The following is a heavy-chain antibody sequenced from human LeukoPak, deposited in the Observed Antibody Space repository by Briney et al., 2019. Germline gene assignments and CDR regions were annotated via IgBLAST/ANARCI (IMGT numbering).Heavy chain of an antibody. V-gene: IGHV3-23*01. CDR1: GFTFSSYD. CDR3: ARDRAYGGDYDY. Sequence: GSLRLSCAASGFTFSSYDMSWVRQAPGKGLEWVSAISGRGGNTYYADSVKGRFTISRDNFKNTLYLQMNSLRAEGTAIYYCARDRAYGGDYDYWGQGTLVTVSS. CDR2: ISGRGGNT. J-gene: IGHJ4*02. D-gene: IGHD3-10*01.